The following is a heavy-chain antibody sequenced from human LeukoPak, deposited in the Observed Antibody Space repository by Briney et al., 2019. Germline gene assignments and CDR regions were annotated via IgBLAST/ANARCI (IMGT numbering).Heavy chain of an antibody. J-gene: IGHJ4*02. CDR2: IYTSGST. D-gene: IGHD3-22*01. V-gene: IGHV4-4*07. CDR1: GGSISSYY. CDR3: ARDQGYYDSPFAY. Sequence: WETLSLTCTVSGGSISSYYWSWIRQPAGKGLEWIGRIYTSGSTNYNPSLKSRVTISVDKSKNQFSLKLSSVTAADTAVYSCARDQGYYDSPFAYWCQGTLVTVSS.